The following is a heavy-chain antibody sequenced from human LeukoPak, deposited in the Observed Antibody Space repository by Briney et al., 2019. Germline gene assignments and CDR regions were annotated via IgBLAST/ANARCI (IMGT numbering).Heavy chain of an antibody. CDR1: GFTFSSYA. J-gene: IGHJ4*02. Sequence: GGSLRLSCAASGFTFSSYAMYWVRQAPGKGLEWVSSISSSSSYIYYADSVKVRFTISRDNAKNSLYLQMNSLRAEDTAVYYCARAPVVVPAANGYWGQGTLVTVSS. D-gene: IGHD2-2*01. V-gene: IGHV3-21*01. CDR2: ISSSSSYI. CDR3: ARAPVVVPAANGY.